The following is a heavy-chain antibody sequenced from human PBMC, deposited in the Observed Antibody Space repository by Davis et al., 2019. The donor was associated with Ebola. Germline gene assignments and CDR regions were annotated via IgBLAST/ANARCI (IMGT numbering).Heavy chain of an antibody. CDR2: IKQDGSEK. V-gene: IGHV3-7*03. D-gene: IGHD3-3*01. Sequence: ETLSLTCTVSGGSISSYYWSWVRQAPGKGLEWVANIKQDGSEKYYVDSVKGRFTISRDNAKNSLYLQMNSLRAEDTAVYYCARVGAYYDFWMGWFDPWGQGTLVTVSS. CDR3: ARVGAYYDFWMGWFDP. J-gene: IGHJ5*02. CDR1: GGSISSYY.